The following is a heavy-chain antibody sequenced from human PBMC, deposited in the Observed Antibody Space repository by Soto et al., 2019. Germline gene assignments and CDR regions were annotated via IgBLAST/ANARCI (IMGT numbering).Heavy chain of an antibody. D-gene: IGHD6-19*01. Sequence: QVQLVQSGAEVKKPGSSVKVSCKASGGTFSSYAISWVRHAPGQGLEWMGGIIPIFGTANYAQKFQGRITITADESTSTAYMELSSLRSEDTAVYYCARGVAVAGTDYYYGMDVWGQGTTVTVSS. CDR2: IIPIFGTA. J-gene: IGHJ6*02. CDR1: GGTFSSYA. V-gene: IGHV1-69*01. CDR3: ARGVAVAGTDYYYGMDV.